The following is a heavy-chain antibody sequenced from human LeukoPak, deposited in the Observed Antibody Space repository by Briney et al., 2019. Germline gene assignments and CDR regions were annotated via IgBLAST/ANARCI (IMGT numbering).Heavy chain of an antibody. D-gene: IGHD6-13*01. V-gene: IGHV4-34*01. J-gene: IGHJ6*02. CDR1: GGSFGGYY. CDR3: ARARGNGAAAAPRYYYYGMDV. CDR2: INHSGST. Sequence: SETLSLTCAVYGGSFGGYYWSWIRQPPGKVLEWIGEINHSGSTNYNPSLKSRVTISVDTSKNQFSLKLSSVTAADTAVYYCARARGNGAAAAPRYYYYGMDVWGQGTTVTVSS.